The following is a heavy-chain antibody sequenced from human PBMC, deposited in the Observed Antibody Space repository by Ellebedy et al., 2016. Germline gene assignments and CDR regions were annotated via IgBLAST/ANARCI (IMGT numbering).Heavy chain of an antibody. CDR3: ATAISRITIFGVVIQGGSWFDP. J-gene: IGHJ5*02. CDR1: GYTLTELS. V-gene: IGHV1-24*01. Sequence: ASVKVSCKVSGYTLTELSMHWVRQAPGKGLEWMGGFDPEDGETIYAQKFQGRVTMTEDTSTDTAYMELSSLRSEDTAVYYCATAISRITIFGVVIQGGSWFDPWGQGTLVTVSS. CDR2: FDPEDGET. D-gene: IGHD3-3*01.